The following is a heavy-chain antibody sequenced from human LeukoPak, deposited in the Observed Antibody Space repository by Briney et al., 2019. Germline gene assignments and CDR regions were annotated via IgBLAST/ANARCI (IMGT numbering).Heavy chain of an antibody. J-gene: IGHJ6*03. CDR3: AKALLPCNCSSRYYYYYYMDV. Sequence: TGGSLRLSCAASGFTFDDYGMSWVRQTPGKGLEWVAVISYDGSNKYYADSVKGRFTISRDNSKNTLYLQMNSLRAEDTAVYYCAKALLPCNCSSRYYYYYYMDVWGKGTTVTVSS. CDR2: ISYDGSNK. D-gene: IGHD6-6*01. V-gene: IGHV3-30*18. CDR1: GFTFDDYG.